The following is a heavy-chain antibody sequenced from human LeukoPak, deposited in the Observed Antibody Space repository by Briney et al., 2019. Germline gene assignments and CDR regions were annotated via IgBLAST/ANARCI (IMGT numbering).Heavy chain of an antibody. CDR2: ISGSGGST. J-gene: IGHJ4*02. V-gene: IGHV3-23*01. Sequence: GGSLRLSCAASGFTFSSYAMSWVCRAPGKGLEWVSAISGSGGSTYYADSVKGRFTISRDNSKNTLYLQMNSLRAEDTAVYYCAKDRRDVLRYFDWYPPIDYWGQGTLVTVSS. CDR1: GFTFSSYA. CDR3: AKDRRDVLRYFDWYPPIDY. D-gene: IGHD3-9*01.